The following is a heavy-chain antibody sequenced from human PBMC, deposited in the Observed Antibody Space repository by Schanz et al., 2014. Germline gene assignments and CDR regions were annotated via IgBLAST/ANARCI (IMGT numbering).Heavy chain of an antibody. CDR3: ARGGSGSHYRLDY. Sequence: VQLVESGGGVVQPGRSLRLSCAASGFTFSSHSFNWVRQAPGKGLEWISYITYNGGTIYYADSVKGRFTVSRDNAENALYLQMNSLRAEDTGLYFCARGGSGSHYRLDYWGQGTLVTVSS. V-gene: IGHV3-48*01. D-gene: IGHD1-26*01. J-gene: IGHJ4*02. CDR1: GFTFSSHS. CDR2: ITYNGGTI.